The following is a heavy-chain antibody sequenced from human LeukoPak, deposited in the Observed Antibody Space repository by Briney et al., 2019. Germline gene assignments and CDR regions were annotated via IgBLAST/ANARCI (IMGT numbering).Heavy chain of an antibody. V-gene: IGHV3-30*03. Sequence: GGSLRLSCAASGFTFSTYGMNWVRQAPGKGLEWVAVISYDGRQKYYADSVKGRFTISRDNSKDTVYLQMNSLRDEDSATYYCVRVFDHWGQGTLVTVSP. CDR3: VRVFDH. CDR1: GFTFSTYG. J-gene: IGHJ4*02. CDR2: ISYDGRQK.